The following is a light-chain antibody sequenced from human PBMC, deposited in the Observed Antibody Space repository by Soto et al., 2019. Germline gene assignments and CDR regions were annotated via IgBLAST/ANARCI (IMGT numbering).Light chain of an antibody. CDR1: QSVSSY. Sequence: EIVLTQSPGTLSLSPGERATLSCRASQSVSSYLAWYQQKPGQAPTLLIYDASNRATGIPARFSGSGSGTDFSLTISSLVPEDFAVYYCQQRSNWPPITFGQGTRLEI. J-gene: IGKJ5*01. V-gene: IGKV3-11*01. CDR2: DAS. CDR3: QQRSNWPPIT.